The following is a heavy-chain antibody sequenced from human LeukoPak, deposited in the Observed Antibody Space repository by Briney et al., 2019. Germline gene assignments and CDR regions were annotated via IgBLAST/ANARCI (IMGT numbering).Heavy chain of an antibody. CDR2: IKSKTDGGTT. CDR1: GFTFSNAW. J-gene: IGHJ4*02. D-gene: IGHD3-10*01. CDR3: TTQGGVRGVTDFDY. Sequence: PWGSLRLSCAASGFTFSNAWMSWVRQAPGKGLEWVGRIKSKTDGGTTDYAAPVKGRFTISRDDSKNTLYLQMNSLKTEDTAVYYCTTQGGVRGVTDFDYWGQGTLVTVSS. V-gene: IGHV3-15*01.